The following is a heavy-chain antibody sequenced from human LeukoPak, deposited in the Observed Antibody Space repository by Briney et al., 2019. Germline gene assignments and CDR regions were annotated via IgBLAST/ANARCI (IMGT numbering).Heavy chain of an antibody. CDR1: GGTFSSYA. CDR3: AREGTPYGSGSYYNLWSVVYFNY. V-gene: IGHV1-69*05. CDR2: IIPIFGTA. D-gene: IGHD3-10*01. J-gene: IGHJ4*02. Sequence: GASVKVSCKASGGTFSSYAISWVRQAPGQGLEWMGGIIPIFGTANYAQKFQGRVTITTDESTSTAYMELSSLRSEDTAVYYCAREGTPYGSGSYYNLWSVVYFNYWGQGTLVTVSS.